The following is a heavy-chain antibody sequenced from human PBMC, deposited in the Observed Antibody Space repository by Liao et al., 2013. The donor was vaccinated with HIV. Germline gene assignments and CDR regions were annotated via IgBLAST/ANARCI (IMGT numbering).Heavy chain of an antibody. CDR1: GGSFSGYY. CDR2: INHSGST. CDR3: ARATLGDAFDI. Sequence: QVQLQQWGAGLLKPSETLSLTCAVYGGSFSGYYWSWIRQPPGKGLEWIGEINHSGSTNYNPSLKSRVTISVDTSKNQFSLKLNSVTAADTAVYYCARATLGDAFDIWGQGTMVTVSS. D-gene: IGHD7-27*01. V-gene: IGHV4-34*01. J-gene: IGHJ3*02.